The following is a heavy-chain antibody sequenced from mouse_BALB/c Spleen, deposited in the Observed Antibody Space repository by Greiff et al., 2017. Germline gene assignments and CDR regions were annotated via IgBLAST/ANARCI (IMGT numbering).Heavy chain of an antibody. J-gene: IGHJ3*01. CDR3: ARDYYYYGSSQFAY. Sequence: VKLMESGPGLVQPSQSLSITCTVSGFSLTSYGVHWVRQSPGKGLEWLGVIWSGGSTDYNAAFISRLSISKDNSKSQVFFKMNSLQANDTAIYYCARDYYYYGSSQFAYWGQGTLVTVSA. CDR1: GFSLTSYG. CDR2: IWSGGST. D-gene: IGHD1-1*01. V-gene: IGHV2-2*02.